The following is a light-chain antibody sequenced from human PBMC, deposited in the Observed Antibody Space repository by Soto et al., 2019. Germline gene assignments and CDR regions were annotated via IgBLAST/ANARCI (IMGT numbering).Light chain of an antibody. CDR3: CSYAGSDTYVL. Sequence: QSVLTQPRSVCGYPGQPVTISCTGTSSDVGNYNYVSWYQQHPGKAPKFMMYDVNKRPSGVPDRFSGSKSGNTASLTISGLHAEDEADYYCCSYAGSDTYVLFGGGTKVTVL. CDR1: SSDVGNYNY. CDR2: DVN. J-gene: IGLJ2*01. V-gene: IGLV2-11*01.